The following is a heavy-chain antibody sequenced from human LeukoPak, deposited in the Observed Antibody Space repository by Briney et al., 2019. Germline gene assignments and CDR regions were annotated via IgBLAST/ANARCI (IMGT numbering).Heavy chain of an antibody. J-gene: IGHJ6*03. Sequence: GASVKVSCKASGYILTSYYMHWVRQAPGQGLEWMGLINPSGGRTNYAQKFQGRVTITRNTSISTAYMELSSLRSEDTAVYYCARSSRGYSYGIYYYYYMDVWGKGTTVTVSS. CDR2: INPSGGRT. D-gene: IGHD5-18*01. CDR1: GYILTSYY. CDR3: ARSSRGYSYGIYYYYYMDV. V-gene: IGHV1-46*01.